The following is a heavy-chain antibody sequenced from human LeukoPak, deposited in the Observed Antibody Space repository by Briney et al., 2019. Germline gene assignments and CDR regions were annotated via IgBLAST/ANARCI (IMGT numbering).Heavy chain of an antibody. D-gene: IGHD6-19*01. CDR1: GGSFSGYY. J-gene: IGHJ4*02. CDR3: ARGFRAVAGTGSDY. V-gene: IGHV4-34*01. CDR2: INHSGST. Sequence: SETLSLTCAVYGGSFSGYYWSWIRQPPGKGLEWIGEINHSGSTNYNPSLKSRVTISVDTSKNQFSLKLSSVTAADTAVYYCARGFRAVAGTGSDYWGQGTLVTVSS.